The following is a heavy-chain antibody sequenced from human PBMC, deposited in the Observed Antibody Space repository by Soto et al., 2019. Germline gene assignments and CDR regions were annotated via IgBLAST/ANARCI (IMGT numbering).Heavy chain of an antibody. CDR1: GASIGSGGYA. J-gene: IGHJ2*01. Sequence: SETLSLTCAVSGASIGSGGYAWTWIRQTPGKGLEWIGHIYHSGTTNYNPSLKSRVTISVDRSKNHFSLELSSVTAADTAVYYCARGMDGTYYYWYFDDWGRGTLVTVS. V-gene: IGHV4-30-2*01. CDR3: ARGMDGTYYYWYFDD. D-gene: IGHD1-26*01. CDR2: IYHSGTT.